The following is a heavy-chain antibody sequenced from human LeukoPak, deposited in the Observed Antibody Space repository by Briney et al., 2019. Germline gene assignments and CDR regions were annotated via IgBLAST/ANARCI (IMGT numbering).Heavy chain of an antibody. V-gene: IGHV3-7*01. CDR2: IKEDGSET. Sequence: SGESLRLSCVASGLIFKKYWMNWVRQVPGKGLECLANIKEDGSETYYADSVKGRFTISRDNPKNLLFLQINSLRAEDTAVYYCARDPVYSNRWFDPWGQGTLVTVSS. D-gene: IGHD6-13*01. CDR1: GLIFKKYW. CDR3: ARDPVYSNRWFDP. J-gene: IGHJ5*02.